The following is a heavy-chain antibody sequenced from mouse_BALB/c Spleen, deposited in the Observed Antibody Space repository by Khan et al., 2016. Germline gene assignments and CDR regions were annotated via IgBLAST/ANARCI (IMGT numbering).Heavy chain of an antibody. D-gene: IGHD1-1*01. V-gene: IGHV9-4*02. Sequence: QIQLVQSGPELKKPGETVRISCKASGYTFTTAGMQWVQKMPGKGLKWIGWINTQSGVPKYAEDFKGRFAFSLETSASTAYLQISNLKNEDTATYFCARDYGSSFDYWGQGTTLTVSS. CDR2: INTQSGVP. J-gene: IGHJ2*01. CDR3: ARDYGSSFDY. CDR1: GYTFTTAG.